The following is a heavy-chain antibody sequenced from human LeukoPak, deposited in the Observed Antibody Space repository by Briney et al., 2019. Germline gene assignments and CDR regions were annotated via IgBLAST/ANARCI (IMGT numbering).Heavy chain of an antibody. CDR1: GGSISSYY. CDR3: ARVQTYYYDTSGFPYYFDY. Sequence: PSETLSLTCSVSGGSISSYYWSWIRQPAGKGLEWIGRIYISGSTNYNPSLKSRVTMSVDASKNQFSLKLSSVTAADTAVYYCARVQTYYYDTSGFPYYFDYWGQGTLVTVSS. V-gene: IGHV4-4*07. CDR2: IYISGST. D-gene: IGHD3-22*01. J-gene: IGHJ4*02.